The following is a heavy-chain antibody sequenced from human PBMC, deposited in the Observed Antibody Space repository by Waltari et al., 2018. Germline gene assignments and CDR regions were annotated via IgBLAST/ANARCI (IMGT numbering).Heavy chain of an antibody. CDR3: ATYIGASVGTAAFDV. V-gene: IGHV4-39*01. Sequence: QLQLQESGPRLVRPSETLSPICPVPGVSITSNRHYWAWIRQSPGQGLEWSGTVSYSGTTYISPSLKSRVSVSRDTSKNQVSLILGSVTAADMAVYYCATYIGASVGTAAFDVWGQGTMVTVSS. CDR2: VSYSGTT. D-gene: IGHD5-12*01. CDR1: GVSITSNRHY. J-gene: IGHJ3*01.